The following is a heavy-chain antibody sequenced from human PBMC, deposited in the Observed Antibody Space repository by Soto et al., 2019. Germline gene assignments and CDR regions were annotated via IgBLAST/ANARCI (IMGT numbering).Heavy chain of an antibody. J-gene: IGHJ3*01. CDR2: IYWDDDT. Sequence: QITLKESGPTEVKPTETLALTCTFSGFSLATKGVGVGWVRQPPGGALEWIAVIYWDDDTRYSPSLETRLTITKDTPKNQVALTMTDMDFVDTATFYCAHVTITYGGVVGDEALDVWGQGAVVTVSS. D-gene: IGHD3-16*02. CDR3: AHVTITYGGVVGDEALDV. V-gene: IGHV2-5*02. CDR1: GFSLATKGVG.